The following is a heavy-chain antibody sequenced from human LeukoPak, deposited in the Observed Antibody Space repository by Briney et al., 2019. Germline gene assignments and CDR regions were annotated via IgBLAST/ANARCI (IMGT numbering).Heavy chain of an antibody. J-gene: IGHJ4*02. CDR2: ISYDGSNK. V-gene: IGHV3-30*04. D-gene: IGHD3-10*01. CDR3: AREAYYYGWGAGFDY. Sequence: GRSLRLSWAASGFTFSSYAMHWVRQAPGKGLEWVAVISYDGSNKYYADSVKGRLTLSRNNSKHTLYLQMNSQRTKHTTMTYCAREAYYYGWGAGFDYWGQGTLVTVSS. CDR1: GFTFSSYA.